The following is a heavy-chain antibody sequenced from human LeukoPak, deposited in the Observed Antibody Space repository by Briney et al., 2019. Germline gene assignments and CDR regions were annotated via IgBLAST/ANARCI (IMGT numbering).Heavy chain of an antibody. V-gene: IGHV3-7*04. CDR2: IDPDGSDV. CDR1: GLTISKSW. Sequence: GGSLRLSCAVSGLTISKSWMSWVRQAPGRGLEWVANIDPDGSDVYYVDSVKGRFTVSRDNAKNSLYLQMNSLRVEDTGTYYCIRGSSSYWGQGTLVTV. CDR3: IRGSSSY. J-gene: IGHJ4*02.